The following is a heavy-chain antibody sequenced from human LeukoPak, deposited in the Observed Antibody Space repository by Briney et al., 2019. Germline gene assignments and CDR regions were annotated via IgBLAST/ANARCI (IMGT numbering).Heavy chain of an antibody. Sequence: ETLSLTCTVSGGSISSGGYYWSWIRQPPGKGLEWVANIKYDGSEKYYVDSVKGRFTISRDNAKNSLYLQMNSLRAEDTSVYYCARGIPSEGWWFDPWGQGTLVTVSS. D-gene: IGHD6-13*01. CDR3: ARGIPSEGWWFDP. J-gene: IGHJ5*02. CDR1: GGSISSGGYY. V-gene: IGHV3-7*01. CDR2: IKYDGSEK.